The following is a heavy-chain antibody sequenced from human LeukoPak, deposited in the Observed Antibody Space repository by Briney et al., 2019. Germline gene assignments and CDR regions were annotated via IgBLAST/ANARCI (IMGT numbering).Heavy chain of an antibody. Sequence: GESLKISCKGSGYSFSSYWIGWVRQMPGKGLEWMGIIYPGDSDTRYSPAFQGQVTIPADKSISTAYLQWRSLKASDTAMYYCAIKWDLYWFDPWGQGTLVTVSS. CDR2: IYPGDSDT. CDR3: AIKWDLYWFDP. CDR1: GYSFSSYW. V-gene: IGHV5-51*01. J-gene: IGHJ5*02. D-gene: IGHD1-26*01.